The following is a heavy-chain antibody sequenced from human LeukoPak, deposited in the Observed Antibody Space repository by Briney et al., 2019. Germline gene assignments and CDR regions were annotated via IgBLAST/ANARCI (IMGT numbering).Heavy chain of an antibody. CDR1: GLTFSTSG. CDR3: ATETNGRHYDY. CDR2: IGPTGFDR. D-gene: IGHD1-14*01. J-gene: IGHJ4*02. V-gene: IGHV3-21*06. Sequence: PGGSLRLSCTTSGLTFSTSGLNWVRQAPGKGLEWVASIGPTGFDRYHADSIKGRFTISRDNANNFLYLQMDSLRAEDTAVYYCATETNGRHYDYWGQGTPLTVSS.